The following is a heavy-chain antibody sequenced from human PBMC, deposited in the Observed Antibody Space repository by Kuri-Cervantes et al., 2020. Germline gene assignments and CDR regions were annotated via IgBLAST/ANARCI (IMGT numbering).Heavy chain of an antibody. Sequence: ASVKVSCKASGYTFTSYYMHWVRQAPGQGLEWMGIINPSGGSTSYAQKFQGRVTMTRDTSTSTVYMELSSLRSEDTAVYYCARDHGFWSGYYIVDPWGQGTLVTVSS. D-gene: IGHD3-3*01. CDR2: INPSGGST. V-gene: IGHV1-46*01. J-gene: IGHJ5*02. CDR3: ARDHGFWSGYYIVDP. CDR1: GYTFTSYY.